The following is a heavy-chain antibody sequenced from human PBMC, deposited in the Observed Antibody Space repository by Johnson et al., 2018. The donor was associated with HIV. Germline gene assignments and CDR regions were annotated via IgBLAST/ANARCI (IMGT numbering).Heavy chain of an antibody. V-gene: IGHV3-30*18. D-gene: IGHD2/OR15-2a*01. J-gene: IGHJ3*02. CDR2: ISYDGTNK. CDR1: GFTFSSYG. Sequence: QVQLVESGGGVVQPGRSLRLSCAASGFTFSSYGMHWVRQAPGKGLEWVTVISYDGTNKYYADSVKGRFTISRDNSKNTLYLQMNSLRAEDTAVYYCAKAQAFRGAFDIWGQGTMVIVSS. CDR3: AKAQAFRGAFDI.